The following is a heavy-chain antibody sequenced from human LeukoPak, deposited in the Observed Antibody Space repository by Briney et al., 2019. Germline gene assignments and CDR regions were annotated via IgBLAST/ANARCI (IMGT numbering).Heavy chain of an antibody. CDR1: GFTFSSYD. J-gene: IGHJ5*02. D-gene: IGHD6-19*01. Sequence: PGGSLRLSCAASGFTFSSYDMTWVRQAPGRGLEWVSSIRPSGDNTYYGDSVKGRFTISRDNSKNTVYLQMNNMRVDDTAGYYCARVAGWHWFDPWGQGTLVTVSS. V-gene: IGHV3-23*01. CDR2: IRPSGDNT. CDR3: ARVAGWHWFDP.